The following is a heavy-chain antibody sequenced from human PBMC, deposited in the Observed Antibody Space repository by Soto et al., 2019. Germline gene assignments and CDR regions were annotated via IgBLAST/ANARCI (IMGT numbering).Heavy chain of an antibody. J-gene: IGHJ6*02. V-gene: IGHV4-59*01. D-gene: IGHD3-10*01. CDR2: IYYSGST. CDR1: GGSISSYY. CDR3: AAGADSGSYYKRYYYYGMDV. Sequence: SETLSLTCTVSGGSISSYYWSWIRQPPGKGLEWIGYIYYSGSTNYNPSFKSRVTISVDTSKNQFSMKLSSVTAADTAVYYCAAGADSGSYYKRYYYYGMDVWGQGTTVT.